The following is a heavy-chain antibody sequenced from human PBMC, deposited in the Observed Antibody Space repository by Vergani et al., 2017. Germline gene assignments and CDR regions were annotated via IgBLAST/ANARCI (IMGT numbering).Heavy chain of an antibody. D-gene: IGHD1-26*01. CDR2: ISYDGSNK. CDR1: GFTFSSYG. Sequence: VQLVESGGGLVQPGGSLRLSCAASGFTFSSYGMHWVRQAPGKGLEWVAVISYDGSNKYYADSVKGRFTISRDNSKNTLYLQMNSLRAEDTAVYYCAKALDWELPWEDYWGQGTLVTVSS. J-gene: IGHJ4*02. CDR3: AKALDWELPWEDY. V-gene: IGHV3-30*18.